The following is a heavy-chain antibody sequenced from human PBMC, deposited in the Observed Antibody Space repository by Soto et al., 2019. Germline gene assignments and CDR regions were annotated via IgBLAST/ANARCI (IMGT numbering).Heavy chain of an antibody. CDR3: ARKSRSSGSCFDS. V-gene: IGHV4-59*08. CDR2: SYYSGST. CDR1: GCSISSYY. Sequence: QVQLQESGPGLMKPSETLSLTCSVYGCSISSYYWSWIRQPPGKGLEWIGYSYYSGSTNYNPSLKSRVTISVDRSKNQFSLRLSSVTAADTAVYYCARKSRSSGSCFDSWGQGTLVTVSS. D-gene: IGHD3-10*01. J-gene: IGHJ4*02.